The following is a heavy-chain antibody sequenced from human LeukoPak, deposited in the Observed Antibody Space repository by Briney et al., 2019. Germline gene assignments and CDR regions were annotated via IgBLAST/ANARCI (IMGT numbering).Heavy chain of an antibody. CDR2: INPNSGGT. CDR3: ATLGNYYDSSGYSHFDY. D-gene: IGHD3-22*01. CDR1: GYTFTGYY. Sequence: ASVKVSCKASGYTFTGYYMHWVRQAPGQGLEWMGWINPNSGGTNYAQKFQGRVTMTRDTSISTAYMELSRLRSDDTAVYYCATLGNYYDSSGYSHFDYWGQGTLVTVSS. V-gene: IGHV1-2*02. J-gene: IGHJ4*02.